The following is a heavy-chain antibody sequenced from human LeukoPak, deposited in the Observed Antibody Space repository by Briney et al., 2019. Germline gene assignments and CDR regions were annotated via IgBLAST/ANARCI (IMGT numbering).Heavy chain of an antibody. CDR1: GGSFSGYY. CDR3: ARGRWLRSSFDY. V-gene: IGHV4-34*01. J-gene: IGHJ4*02. Sequence: SETLSLTCAVYGGSFSGYYWSWIRQPPGKGLGWIGEINHSGSTNYNPSLKSRVTISVDTSKNQFSLKLSSVTAADTAVYHCARGRWLRSSFDYWGQGTLVTVSS. CDR2: INHSGST. D-gene: IGHD5-12*01.